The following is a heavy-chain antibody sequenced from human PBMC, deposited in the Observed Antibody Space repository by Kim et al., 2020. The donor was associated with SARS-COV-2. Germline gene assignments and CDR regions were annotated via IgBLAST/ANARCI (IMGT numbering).Heavy chain of an antibody. CDR1: GFTFSSYS. Sequence: GGSLRLSCAASGFTFSSYSMNWVRQAPGKGLEWVSSISSSSSYIYYADSVKGRFTISRDNAKNSLYLQMNSLRAEDTAVYYCARVGAQSLGYGMDVWGQGTTVTVSS. J-gene: IGHJ6*02. CDR3: ARVGAQSLGYGMDV. CDR2: ISSSSSYI. D-gene: IGHD3-16*01. V-gene: IGHV3-21*01.